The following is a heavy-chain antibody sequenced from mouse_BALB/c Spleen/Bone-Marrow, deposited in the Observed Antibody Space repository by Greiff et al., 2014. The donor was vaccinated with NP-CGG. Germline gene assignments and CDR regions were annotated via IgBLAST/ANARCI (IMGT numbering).Heavy chain of an antibody. CDR3: ARYLIFYDYDEAMDY. D-gene: IGHD2-4*01. CDR1: GFNIKDTY. J-gene: IGHJ4*01. Sequence: VQLQQSGAELVKPGASVKLSCTASGFNIKDTYMHWVKQRPEQGLEWIGRIDPANGDTKYDPKLQGKATITADTSSNTAYLQLSSLTSEDTAVYYCARYLIFYDYDEAMDYWGQGTSVTVSS. CDR2: IDPANGDT. V-gene: IGHV14-3*02.